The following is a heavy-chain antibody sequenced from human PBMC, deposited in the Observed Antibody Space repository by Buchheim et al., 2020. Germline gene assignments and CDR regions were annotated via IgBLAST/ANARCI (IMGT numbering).Heavy chain of an antibody. D-gene: IGHD2-2*03. J-gene: IGHJ5*02. CDR3: ARDGGYCSSTSCYNWFDP. CDR2: IWYDGSNK. Sequence: QVQLVESGGGVVQPGRSLRLSCAASGFTFSSYGMHWVRQAPGKGLEWVAVIWYDGSNKYYADSVKGRFTISRDTSKNTLYLQMNSLRAEDTAVYYCARDGGYCSSTSCYNWFDPWGQGTL. V-gene: IGHV3-33*01. CDR1: GFTFSSYG.